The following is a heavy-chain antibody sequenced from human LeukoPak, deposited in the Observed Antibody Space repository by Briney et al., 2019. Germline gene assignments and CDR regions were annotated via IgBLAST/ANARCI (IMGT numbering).Heavy chain of an antibody. V-gene: IGHV3-30*18. CDR1: GFTFSSYG. J-gene: IGHJ5*02. Sequence: PGGSLRLSCAASGFTFSSYGMHWVRQAPGKGLEWVAVISYDGSNKYYADSVKGRFTISRDNSKNTLYLQMNSLRAEDTAVYYCVKDPTFLPWGQGTLVTVSS. CDR3: VKDPTFLP. CDR2: ISYDGSNK. D-gene: IGHD2-21*01.